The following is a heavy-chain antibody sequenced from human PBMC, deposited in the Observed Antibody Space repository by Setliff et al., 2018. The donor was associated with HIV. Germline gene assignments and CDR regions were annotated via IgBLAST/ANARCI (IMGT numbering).Heavy chain of an antibody. V-gene: IGHV3-7*01. CDR1: RFTFNDYW. D-gene: IGHD3-10*01. Sequence: GGSLRLSCVASRFTFNDYWMSWVRQAPGKGLEWVANIDRDGSETNYVDSVKGRFTISRDNAKNSMDLQMNSLRAEDMAIYYCARKLRPGHGVDVWGQGTTVTVSS. J-gene: IGHJ6*02. CDR3: ARKLRPGHGVDV. CDR2: IDRDGSET.